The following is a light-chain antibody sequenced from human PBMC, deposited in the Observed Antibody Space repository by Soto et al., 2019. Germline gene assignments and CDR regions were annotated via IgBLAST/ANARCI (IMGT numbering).Light chain of an antibody. Sequence: DIQMTQSPSSLSASVGDRVTITCRASQGISNYLAWYQQKPGQVPKLLIYAASTLQSGIPSRFSGSGSGTDFTLTIRSLQPEDVATYYCQKYNSAPSTFGQGTKVEIK. J-gene: IGKJ1*01. CDR1: QGISNY. CDR3: QKYNSAPST. CDR2: AAS. V-gene: IGKV1-27*01.